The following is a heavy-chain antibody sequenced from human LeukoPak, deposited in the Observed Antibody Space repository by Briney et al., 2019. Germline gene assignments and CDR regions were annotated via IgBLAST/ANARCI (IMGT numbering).Heavy chain of an antibody. CDR2: IYSGGST. D-gene: IGHD3-22*01. Sequence: KPGRSLRLSCAASGFTVNNNYMSWVRQAPGKGLEWVSVIYSGGSTYYADSVKGRFTISRDNSKNTLYLQMNSLRAEDTAVYYCARVQHYYDSSGYPNHCFDPWGQGTLVTVSS. J-gene: IGHJ5*02. CDR1: GFTVNNNY. CDR3: ARVQHYYDSSGYPNHCFDP. V-gene: IGHV3-53*01.